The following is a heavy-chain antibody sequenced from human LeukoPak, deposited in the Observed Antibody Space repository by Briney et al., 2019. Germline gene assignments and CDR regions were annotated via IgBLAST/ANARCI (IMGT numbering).Heavy chain of an antibody. V-gene: IGHV3-74*01. Sequence: GGSLRLSCAASGFTLNSYWMHWVRQAPGKGLVWVSRINSDESSTTYVDSVKGRLTISRDNAKNTLYLQMDSLRVEDTAVYFCARGAHVLDIWGQGTMVTVS. J-gene: IGHJ3*02. CDR1: GFTLNSYW. CDR3: ARGAHVLDI. D-gene: IGHD1-26*01. CDR2: INSDESST.